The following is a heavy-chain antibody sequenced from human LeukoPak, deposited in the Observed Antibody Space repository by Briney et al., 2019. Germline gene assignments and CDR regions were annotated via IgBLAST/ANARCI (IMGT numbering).Heavy chain of an antibody. CDR1: GDSVSSNSVT. J-gene: IGHJ5*02. D-gene: IGHD2-2*01. CDR3: ARRLTQYDCFDP. V-gene: IGHV6-1*01. Sequence: SQTLSLTCAISGDSVSSNSVTWNWIRQSPSRGLEWLGRTYYRSTWYNDYAVSVRGRITVNPDTSKNQFSLHLNSVTPEDTAVYYCARRLTQYDCFDPWGQEILVTVSS. CDR2: TYYRSTWYN.